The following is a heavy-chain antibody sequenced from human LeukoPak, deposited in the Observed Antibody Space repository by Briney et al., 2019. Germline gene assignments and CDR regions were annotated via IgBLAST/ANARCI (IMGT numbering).Heavy chain of an antibody. D-gene: IGHD3-22*01. V-gene: IGHV4-59*01. J-gene: IGHJ4*02. CDR3: ARGKYYYDSSGYAFDC. CDR2: IYYSGST. Sequence: SETLSLTCTVSGGSISSYYWSWIRQPPGKGLEWIGYIYYSGSTNYNPSLKSRVTISVDTSKNQFSLKLSSVTAADTAVYYCARGKYYYDSSGYAFDCWGQGTLVTVSS. CDR1: GGSISSYY.